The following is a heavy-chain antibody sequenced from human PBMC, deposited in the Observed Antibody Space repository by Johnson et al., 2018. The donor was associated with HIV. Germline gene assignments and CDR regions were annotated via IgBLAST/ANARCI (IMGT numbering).Heavy chain of an antibody. J-gene: IGHJ3*02. Sequence: VKLLESGGGVVQPGRSLRLSCEASGFTFSSYGMHWVRQAPGKGLEWVAVIWYDGSNKYYADSVKGRFTISRDNSKNTLFLQMNSLRAEDTAVYYCAKLRWTPRAFDIWGQGTMVTVSA. CDR2: IWYDGSNK. D-gene: IGHD4-23*01. CDR1: GFTFSSYG. V-gene: IGHV3-33*06. CDR3: AKLRWTPRAFDI.